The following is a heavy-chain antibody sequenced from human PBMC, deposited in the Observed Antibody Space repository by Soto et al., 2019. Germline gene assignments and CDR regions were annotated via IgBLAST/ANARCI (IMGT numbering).Heavy chain of an antibody. V-gene: IGHV1-18*01. CDR2: ISAHNGNT. Sequence: QVQLVQSGAEVRKPGASVKVSCKASGYTFTSYGLTWVRQAPGQGLEWMGWISAHNGNTNYAQKLQGRVTMTTDTTTSTTYMELGSLRSDGTAVYYCASSREGRRGRYFDYWGQGTLVTVSS. CDR1: GYTFTSYG. J-gene: IGHJ4*02. CDR3: ASSREGRRGRYFDY. D-gene: IGHD3-10*01.